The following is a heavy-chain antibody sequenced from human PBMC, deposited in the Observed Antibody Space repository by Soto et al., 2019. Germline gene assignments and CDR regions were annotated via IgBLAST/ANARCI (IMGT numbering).Heavy chain of an antibody. CDR3: ARHKTTFWSTPGKMDV. CDR1: GGSISSYY. Sequence: PSETLSLTCTVSGGSISSYYWSWIRQPPGKGLEWIGYIYSSGSTNYNPSLKSRVTISVDTSKNQFSLKLSSVTAADTAAYYCARHKTTFWSTPGKMDVWGQGTTVTVSS. CDR2: IYSSGST. D-gene: IGHD1-1*01. V-gene: IGHV4-59*01. J-gene: IGHJ6*02.